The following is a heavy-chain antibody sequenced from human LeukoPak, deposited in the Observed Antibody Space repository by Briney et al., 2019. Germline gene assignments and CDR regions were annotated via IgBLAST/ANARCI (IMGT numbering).Heavy chain of an antibody. D-gene: IGHD6-6*01. CDR2: INHSGST. CDR1: GGSFSGYY. CDR3: ARGRGYSSSSYYFDY. Sequence: SETLSLTCAVYGGSFSGYYWSWIRQPPGKGLEWIGEINHSGSTNYNPSLKSRVTISVDTSKNQFSLKLSSVTAADTAVYCCARGRGYSSSSYYFDYWGQGTLVTVSS. J-gene: IGHJ4*02. V-gene: IGHV4-34*01.